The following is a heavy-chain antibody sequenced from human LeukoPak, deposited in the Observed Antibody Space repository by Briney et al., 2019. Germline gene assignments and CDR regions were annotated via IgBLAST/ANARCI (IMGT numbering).Heavy chain of an antibody. D-gene: IGHD3-10*01. CDR2: IKQDGSEK. Sequence: GGSLRLSCAASGFTFSSYWMSWVRQAPGKGLEWVANIKQDGSEKYYVDSVKGRLLIYRDNAKNSLYLQMNSLKAEDTAVYYCAKGAFRDQVQGYYYMDVWGKGTTVTVSS. CDR1: GFTFSSYW. CDR3: AKGAFRDQVQGYYYMDV. V-gene: IGHV3-7*01. J-gene: IGHJ6*03.